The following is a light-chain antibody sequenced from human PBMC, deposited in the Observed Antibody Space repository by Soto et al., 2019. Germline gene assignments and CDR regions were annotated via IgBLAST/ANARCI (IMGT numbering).Light chain of an antibody. V-gene: IGKV1-16*01. Sequence: DIQMTQSPSYLTASVGDQVTITCRASQGISNYLAWYQQKPGKAPRLLIYEASRLESGVPSRISGSGSGTDFTLTISCLQSEDFATYYCQKYYSYPLTVGGGTKVAIK. CDR1: QGISNY. J-gene: IGKJ4*01. CDR3: QKYYSYPLT. CDR2: EAS.